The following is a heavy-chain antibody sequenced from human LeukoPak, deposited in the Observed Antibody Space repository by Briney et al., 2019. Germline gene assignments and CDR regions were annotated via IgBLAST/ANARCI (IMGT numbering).Heavy chain of an antibody. D-gene: IGHD5-12*01. J-gene: IGHJ4*02. CDR1: PYTFTRHP. Sequence: SLRLSSQPSPYTFTRHPTPSPPPPPPPPPHRPPRINPDSGDTDYAQKFQGRVTMTRDTSISTAHMEVSRLTSDDTAVYYCAREVSSGYVPDWGQGTLVTVSS. V-gene: IGHV1-2*06. CDR3: AREVSSGYVPD. CDR2: INPDSGDT.